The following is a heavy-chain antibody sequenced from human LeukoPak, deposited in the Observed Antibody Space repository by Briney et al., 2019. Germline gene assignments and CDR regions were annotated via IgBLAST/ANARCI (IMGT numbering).Heavy chain of an antibody. J-gene: IGHJ6*02. D-gene: IGHD3-16*01. CDR2: IYYSGST. Sequence: SETLSLTCTVSGGSISSGDYYWSWIRQPPGKGLEWIGYIYYSGSTYYNPSLKSRVTISVDTSKNQFSLKLSSVTAADTAVYCCARDLGSGRPNYYYYGMDVWGQGTTVTVSS. V-gene: IGHV4-30-4*01. CDR3: ARDLGSGRPNYYYYGMDV. CDR1: GGSISSGDYY.